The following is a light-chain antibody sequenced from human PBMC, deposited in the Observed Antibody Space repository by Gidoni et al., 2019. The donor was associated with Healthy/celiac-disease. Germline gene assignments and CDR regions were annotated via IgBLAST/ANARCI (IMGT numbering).Light chain of an antibody. V-gene: IGKV3-20*01. CDR2: GAS. CDR1: QSVSSSY. CDR3: QQYGSSPPFT. J-gene: IGKJ3*01. Sequence: EIVLTQSSGTLSLSPGERATLSCRASQSVSSSYLAWYQQQPGQAPRLLIYGASSRAAGIPDRFSGSGSGTDFTLTISRLEPEDFAVDYCQQYGSSPPFTFGPGTKVDIK.